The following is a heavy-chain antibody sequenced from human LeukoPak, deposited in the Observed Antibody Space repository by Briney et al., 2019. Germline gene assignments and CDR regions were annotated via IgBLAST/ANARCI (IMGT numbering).Heavy chain of an antibody. CDR2: TSFDVSNK. CDR1: GFTFSDYA. V-gene: IGHV3-30*04. CDR3: AKVVQTGNSMFDY. J-gene: IGHJ4*01. D-gene: IGHD2/OR15-2a*01. Sequence: GGSLRLSCAASGFTFSDYAMHWVRQAPGKGLEWVATTSFDVSNKYYADSVKGRFTISRDNSKNTLYLQMNSLGVEDTAIYFCAKVVQTGNSMFDYWGQGALVTVSS.